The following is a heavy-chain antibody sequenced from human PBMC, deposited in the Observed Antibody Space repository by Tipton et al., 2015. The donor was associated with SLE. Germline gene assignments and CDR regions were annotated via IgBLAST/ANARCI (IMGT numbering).Heavy chain of an antibody. V-gene: IGHV4-38-2*02. Sequence: TLSLTCTVSGYSISSGYFWGWIRQFPGKGLEWIGYIYYSGSTNYNPSLKSRVTISVDTSKNQFSLKLRSVTAADTAIYYCARRSSGYYGYYSYGLDVWGQGTTVTVSS. D-gene: IGHD3-22*01. J-gene: IGHJ6*02. CDR2: IYYSGST. CDR1: GYSISSGYF. CDR3: ARRSSGYYGYYSYGLDV.